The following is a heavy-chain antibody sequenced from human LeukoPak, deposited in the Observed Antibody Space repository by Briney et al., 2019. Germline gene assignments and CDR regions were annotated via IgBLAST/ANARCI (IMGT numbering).Heavy chain of an antibody. J-gene: IGHJ4*02. V-gene: IGHV3-23*01. Sequence: PGGSLRLSCAASGFTSSSYAMSWVRQAPGKGLEWVSAISGSGGSTYYADSVKGRFTISRDNSKNTLYLQMNSLRAEDTAVYYCAKWPTYDSSGYYYGGLYFDYWGQGTLVTVSS. CDR3: AKWPTYDSSGYYYGGLYFDY. CDR1: GFTSSSYA. D-gene: IGHD3-22*01. CDR2: ISGSGGST.